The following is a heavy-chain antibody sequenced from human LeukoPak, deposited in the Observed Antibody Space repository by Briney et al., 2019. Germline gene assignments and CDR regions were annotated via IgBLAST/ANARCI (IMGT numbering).Heavy chain of an antibody. Sequence: ASVKVSCKASGYTFTGYYMHWVRQAPGQGLEWMGWINPNSGGTNYAQKFQGRVTMTRDTSISTAYMELSSLRSEDTAVYYCARAREAVAGTVGPGNNWFDPWGQGTLVTVSS. V-gene: IGHV1-2*02. CDR2: INPNSGGT. CDR3: ARAREAVAGTVGPGNNWFDP. D-gene: IGHD6-19*01. CDR1: GYTFTGYY. J-gene: IGHJ5*02.